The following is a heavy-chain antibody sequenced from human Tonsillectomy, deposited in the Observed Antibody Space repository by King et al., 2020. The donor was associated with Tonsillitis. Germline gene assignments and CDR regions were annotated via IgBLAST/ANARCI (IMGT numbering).Heavy chain of an antibody. CDR3: ARGYDIAMAGMLGESDY. V-gene: IGHV1-18*01. J-gene: IGHJ4*02. CDR1: GYTFTNYG. D-gene: IGHD6-19*01. CDR2: ISAYNGDT. Sequence: QLVQSGAEVKKPGASVKVSCKASGYTFTNYGIDWVRQAPGQGLEWMGWISAYNGDTSYAQNFQGRVTMTTDTSTSTAYMELRSLGSDDTAVYYCARGYDIAMAGMLGESDYWGQGTLVTVSS.